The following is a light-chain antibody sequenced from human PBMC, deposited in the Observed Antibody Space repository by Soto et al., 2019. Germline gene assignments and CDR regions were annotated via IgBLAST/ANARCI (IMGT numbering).Light chain of an antibody. J-gene: IGKJ4*01. Sequence: EIVLTQSPATLSLSPGERATLSCRASQSVSNYLSWYQQKHGQAPRLLIYDAFNRATGIPARFSGSGAGTDFTLTISRLEPEDFAVYYCQHSINCPLTFGGGTKVEIK. V-gene: IGKV3-11*01. CDR1: QSVSNY. CDR2: DAF. CDR3: QHSINCPLT.